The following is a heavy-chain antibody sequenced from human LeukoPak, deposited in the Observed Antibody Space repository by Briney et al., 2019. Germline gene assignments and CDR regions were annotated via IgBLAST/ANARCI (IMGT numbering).Heavy chain of an antibody. CDR3: ARRAGGFDY. Sequence: PGGSLRLSCAASGFIYSSYWMYWVRQAPGKGLGRVSRINSDGSSTSYADSLKGRFTISRDNAKNTLYLQMNSLRAEDTAVYYCARRAGGFDYWGQGTLVTVCS. CDR2: INSDGSST. V-gene: IGHV3-74*01. D-gene: IGHD4-23*01. J-gene: IGHJ4*02. CDR1: GFIYSSYW.